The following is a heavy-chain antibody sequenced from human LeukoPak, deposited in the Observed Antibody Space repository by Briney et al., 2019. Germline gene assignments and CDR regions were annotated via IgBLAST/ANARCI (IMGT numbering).Heavy chain of an antibody. CDR2: IRYDGSNK. CDR3: AKDLWDQLSGHCPFDY. Sequence: GGSLRLSCAASGFTFSSYGMHWVRQAPGKGLEWMAFIRYDGSNKYYADSVKGRFTISRDNSKNTLYLQMNSLRAEDTAVYYCAKDLWDQLSGHCPFDYWGQGTLVTVSS. J-gene: IGHJ4*02. CDR1: GFTFSSYG. V-gene: IGHV3-30*02. D-gene: IGHD2-21*02.